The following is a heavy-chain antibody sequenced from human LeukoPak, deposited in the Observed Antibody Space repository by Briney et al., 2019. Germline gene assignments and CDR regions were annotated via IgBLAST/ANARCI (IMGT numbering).Heavy chain of an antibody. Sequence: SETLSLTCTASGGSITNTNDYWVWVRQSPGRGLEWLGNIFYNGSPYYNPSLKSRVAISVDTYKNHFSLTLNAVTAAETAVYYCASYSGTYSAFEIWGQGTMVTVSS. V-gene: IGHV4-39*07. CDR1: GGSITNTNDY. J-gene: IGHJ3*02. D-gene: IGHD1-26*01. CDR3: ASYSGTYSAFEI. CDR2: IFYNGSP.